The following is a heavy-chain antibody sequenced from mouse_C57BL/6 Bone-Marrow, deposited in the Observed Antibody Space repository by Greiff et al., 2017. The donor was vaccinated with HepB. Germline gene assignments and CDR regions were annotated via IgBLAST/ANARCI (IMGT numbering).Heavy chain of an antibody. J-gene: IGHJ3*01. V-gene: IGHV3-6*01. CDR3: AREFCAGFAY. CDR1: GYYITSGYY. CDR2: ISYDGSN. D-gene: IGHD6-1*01. Sequence: EVKLQESGPGLVKPSQSLSLTCSVTGYYITSGYYWNWIPQFPGNKLEWMGYISYDGSNNYNPSLKNRISVTRDTSKNQVFLQLNSVTTEDTATYYVAREFCAGFAYWGQGTLITVSA.